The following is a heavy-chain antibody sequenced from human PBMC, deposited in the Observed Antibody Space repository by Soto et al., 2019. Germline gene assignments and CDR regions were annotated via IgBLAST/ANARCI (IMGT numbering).Heavy chain of an antibody. D-gene: IGHD3-9*01. Sequence: GGSLRLSCAASGFTFSSYAMSWVRQAPGKGLEWVSAISGSGGSTYYADSVKGRFTISRDNSKNTLYLQMNSLRAEDTAVYYCARKYYDILTGYLTLDYRGQGTLVTVSS. J-gene: IGHJ4*02. V-gene: IGHV3-23*01. CDR3: ARKYYDILTGYLTLDY. CDR1: GFTFSSYA. CDR2: ISGSGGST.